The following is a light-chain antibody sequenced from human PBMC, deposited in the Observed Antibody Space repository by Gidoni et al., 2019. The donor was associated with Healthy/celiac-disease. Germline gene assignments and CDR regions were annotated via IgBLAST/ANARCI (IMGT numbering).Light chain of an antibody. V-gene: IGKV1-27*01. CDR1: QGISNY. J-gene: IGKJ1*01. CDR2: AAS. CDR3: QKYNSAPPWT. Sequence: DIQMTQSPSSLSASVGDRVTITGRASQGISNYLAWYQQKPGKVPKLLIYAASTLQSGVPSRFSGSGSGTDFTLTLSSLQPEDVATYYCQKYNSAPPWTFGQGTKVEIK.